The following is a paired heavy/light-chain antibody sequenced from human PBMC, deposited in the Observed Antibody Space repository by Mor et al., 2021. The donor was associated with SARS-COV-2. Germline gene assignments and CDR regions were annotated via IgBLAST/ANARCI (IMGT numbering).Heavy chain of an antibody. CDR1: GFTFSSYW. J-gene: IGHJ6*02. D-gene: IGHD6-6*01. Sequence: EVHLEESGGGLVQPGGSLRLSCAASGFTFSSYWLYWVRQTPGKGLVWVSLINGDGSRINHADSVKGRFTISRDNAKSTLYLQMNSLRAEDTAVYFCARVMRGASSDYYYPMDVWGQGTTVTVSS. CDR2: INGDGSRI. V-gene: IGHV3-74*01. CDR3: ARVMRGASSDYYYPMDV.
Light chain of an antibody. CDR2: WAS. CDR1: LTLLYSSDNKNY. V-gene: IGKV4-1*01. J-gene: IGKJ2*01. Sequence: DIVMTQSPDSLAVSLGERATINCQSSLTLLYSSDNKNYLAWYQQKPGQPPKLLIYWASTRESGVPDRFSGSGSGTDFTLTISSLQAEDVAVYYCQQYYNTPPTFGQGTKLEIK. CDR3: QQYYNTPPT.